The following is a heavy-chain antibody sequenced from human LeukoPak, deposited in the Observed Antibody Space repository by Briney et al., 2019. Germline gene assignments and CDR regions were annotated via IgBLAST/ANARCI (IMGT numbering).Heavy chain of an antibody. D-gene: IGHD5-24*01. J-gene: IGHJ4*02. CDR1: GFIFTNYA. V-gene: IGHV3-23*01. CDR2: ISGSGGST. Sequence: GGSLRLSCAASGFIFTNYAMTWVRQAPGKGLEWVSGISGSGGSTYYADSVKGWFTISSDKSKNTLYLQMNSLRAEDTAVYYRAKNRDGYNSEFGYWGQGTLVTVSS. CDR3: AKNRDGYNSEFGY.